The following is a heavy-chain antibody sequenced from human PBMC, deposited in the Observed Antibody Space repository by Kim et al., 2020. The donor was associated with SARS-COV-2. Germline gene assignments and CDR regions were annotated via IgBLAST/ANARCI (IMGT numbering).Heavy chain of an antibody. CDR3: ARRPAAFDW. J-gene: IGHJ4*02. V-gene: IGHV4-34*01. CDR1: GGSFSGYY. D-gene: IGHD6-25*01. CDR2: IDHSGET. Sequence: SETLSLTCAVYGGSFSGYYWSWIRQAPGQGLEWIGEIDHSGETYHNPSLKSRVIISVDTSKNQFSLRLTVTAAATAVYYCARRPAAFDWWGQGTPVIV.